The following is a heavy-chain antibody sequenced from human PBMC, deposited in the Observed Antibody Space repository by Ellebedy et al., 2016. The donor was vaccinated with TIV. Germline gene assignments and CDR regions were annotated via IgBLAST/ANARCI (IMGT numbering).Heavy chain of an antibody. CDR3: ARDGGSSWGGGWFGP. CDR1: GGSISSSSSY. V-gene: IGHV4-39*07. J-gene: IGHJ5*02. Sequence: SETLSLTXTVSGGSISSSSSYWGWIRQPPGKGLEWIGSVSYFGDTNYNPSLKSRVTMSVDTSKNQFSVRLSSVTAADTAGYYCARDGGSSWGGGWFGPWGQGALVTVSS. D-gene: IGHD6-13*01. CDR2: VSYFGDT.